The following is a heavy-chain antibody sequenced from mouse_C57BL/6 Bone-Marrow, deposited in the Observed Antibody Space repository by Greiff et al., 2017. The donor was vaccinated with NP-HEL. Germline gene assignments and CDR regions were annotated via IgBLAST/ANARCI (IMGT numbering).Heavy chain of an antibody. V-gene: IGHV1-61*01. CDR2: IYPSDSET. D-gene: IGHD2-2*01. Sequence: VQLQQSGAELVRPGSSVKLSCKASGYTFTSYWMDWVKQRPGQGLEWIGNIYPSDSETHYNQKFKDKATLTVDKSSSTAYMQLSSLTSEDSAVYYCARKAIGSWFAYWGQGTLVTVSA. J-gene: IGHJ3*01. CDR1: GYTFTSYW. CDR3: ARKAIGSWFAY.